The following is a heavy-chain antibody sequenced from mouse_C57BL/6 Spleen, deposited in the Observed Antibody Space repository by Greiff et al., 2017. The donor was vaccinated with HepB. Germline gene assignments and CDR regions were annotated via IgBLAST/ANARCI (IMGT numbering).Heavy chain of an antibody. J-gene: IGHJ4*01. Sequence: QVHVKQSGAELVRPGASVTLSCKASGYTFTDYEMHWVKQTPVHGLEWIGAIDPETGGTAYNQKFKGKAILTADKSSSTAYMELRSLTSEDSAVYYCTTGSTAVDYWGQGTSVTVSS. D-gene: IGHD1-1*01. CDR3: TTGSTAVDY. CDR2: IDPETGGT. V-gene: IGHV1-15*01. CDR1: GYTFTDYE.